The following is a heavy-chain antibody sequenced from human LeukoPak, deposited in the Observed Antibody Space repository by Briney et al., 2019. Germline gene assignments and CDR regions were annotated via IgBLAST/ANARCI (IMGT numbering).Heavy chain of an antibody. CDR3: ARDGALDAFDI. D-gene: IGHD3-16*01. V-gene: IGHV3-7*03. J-gene: IGHJ3*02. CDR2: IKQDGSEK. Sequence: GGSLRLSCAASGFTFSSYWMSWVRQAPGKGLEWVANIKQDGSEKYYVDSVKGRFTISRDNAKNSVFLQMNSLRAEDTALYYCARDGALDAFDIWGQGTMVTVSS. CDR1: GFTFSSYW.